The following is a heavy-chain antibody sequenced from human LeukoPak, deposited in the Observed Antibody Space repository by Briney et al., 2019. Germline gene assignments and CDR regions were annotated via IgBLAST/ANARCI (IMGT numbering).Heavy chain of an antibody. Sequence: GASVKVSCKASGGTFSSYAISWVRQAPGQGLEWMGGIIPIFGTANYAQKFQGGVTITADESTSTAYMELSSLRSEDTAVYYCARGTGFNYYFDYWGQGTLVTVSS. D-gene: IGHD7-27*01. CDR2: IIPIFGTA. CDR1: GGTFSSYA. CDR3: ARGTGFNYYFDY. J-gene: IGHJ4*02. V-gene: IGHV1-69*13.